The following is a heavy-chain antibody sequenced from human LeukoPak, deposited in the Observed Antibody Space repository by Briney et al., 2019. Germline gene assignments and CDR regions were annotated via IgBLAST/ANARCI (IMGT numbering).Heavy chain of an antibody. V-gene: IGHV4-39*01. CDR3: ARHALAGLLWFGESYYFDY. CDR1: GGSISGSSYY. Sequence: NSSETLSLTCTVSGGSISGSSYYWGWIRQPPGKGLEWIGSIYYSGSTNYNPSLKSRVTISVDTSKNQFSLKLSSVTAADTAVYYCARHALAGLLWFGESYYFDYWGQGTLVTVSS. D-gene: IGHD3-10*01. CDR2: IYYSGST. J-gene: IGHJ4*02.